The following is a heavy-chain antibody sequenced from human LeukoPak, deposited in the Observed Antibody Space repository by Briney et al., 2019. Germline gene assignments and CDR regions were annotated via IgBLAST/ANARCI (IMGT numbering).Heavy chain of an antibody. V-gene: IGHV1-2*02. CDR3: ARDRNGDGFAYFDY. D-gene: IGHD5-24*01. CDR2: INPNSGVT. CDR1: GYTXTDYL. J-gene: IGHJ4*02. Sequence: ASVKVSCKASGYTXTDYLMHWVRQAPGQGLEWMGWINPNSGVTSSAQKFQGRVTMTRDTSISTAYMELSTLRSDDTAVYYCARDRNGDGFAYFDYWGQGTLVTVSS.